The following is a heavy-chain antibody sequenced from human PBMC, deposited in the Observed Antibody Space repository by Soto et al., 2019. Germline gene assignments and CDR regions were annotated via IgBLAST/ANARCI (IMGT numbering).Heavy chain of an antibody. CDR2: ISAYNGNT. V-gene: IGHV1-18*04. CDR1: GYTFTSYG. J-gene: IGHJ4*02. CDR3: ARDRYYDSSGYYDY. Sequence: GASVKVSCKASGYTFTSYGISWLRQAPGQGLEWMGWISAYNGNTNYAQKLQGRVTMTTDTSTSTAYMELGSLRSDDTAVYYCARDRYYDSSGYYDYWGQGTLVTVSS. D-gene: IGHD3-22*01.